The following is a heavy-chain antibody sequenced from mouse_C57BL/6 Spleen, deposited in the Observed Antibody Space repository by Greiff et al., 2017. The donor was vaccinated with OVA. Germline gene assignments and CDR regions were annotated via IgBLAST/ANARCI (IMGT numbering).Heavy chain of an antibody. Sequence: EVQVVESGGGLVQPGGSLSLSCAASGFTFTDYYMSWVRQPPGKALEWLGFIRNKANGYTTEYSASVKGRFTISRDNSQSILYLQMNALRAEDSATYYCASLYYDYGFAYWGQGTLVTVSA. D-gene: IGHD2-4*01. CDR1: GFTFTDYY. V-gene: IGHV7-3*01. CDR2: IRNKANGYTT. CDR3: ASLYYDYGFAY. J-gene: IGHJ3*01.